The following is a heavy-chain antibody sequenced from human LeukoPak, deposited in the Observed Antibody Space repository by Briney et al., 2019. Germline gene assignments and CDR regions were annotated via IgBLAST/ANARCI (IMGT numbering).Heavy chain of an antibody. Sequence: SQTLSLTCTVSGGSISSGDYYWSWIRQPPGKGLEWIEYIYYSGSTYYNPSLKSRVTISVDTSKNQFSLKLSSVIAADTAVYYCATEAGTWGRFDYWGQGTLVTVSS. J-gene: IGHJ4*02. CDR3: ATEAGTWGRFDY. V-gene: IGHV4-30-4*01. D-gene: IGHD6-19*01. CDR1: GGSISSGDYY. CDR2: IYYSGST.